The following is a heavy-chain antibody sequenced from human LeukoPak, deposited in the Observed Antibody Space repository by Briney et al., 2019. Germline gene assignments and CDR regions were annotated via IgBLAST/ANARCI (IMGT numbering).Heavy chain of an antibody. CDR1: GFTVSSNY. D-gene: IGHD3-9*01. CDR2: IYSGGST. J-gene: IGHJ4*02. CDR3: AKDGRLRLRYFDWLSYYFDY. V-gene: IGHV3-66*01. Sequence: GGSLRLSCAASGFTVSSNYMSWVRQAPGKGLEWVSVIYSGGSTYYADSVKGRFTISRDNSKNTLYLQMNSLRAEDTAVYYCAKDGRLRLRYFDWLSYYFDYWGQGTLVTVSS.